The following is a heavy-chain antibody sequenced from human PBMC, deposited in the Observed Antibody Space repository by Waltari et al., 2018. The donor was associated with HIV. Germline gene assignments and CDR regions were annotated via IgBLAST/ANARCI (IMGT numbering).Heavy chain of an antibody. CDR3: ATSARLAVPTY. CDR1: GRTFTDYY. Sequence: EVQLVQSGAEVKKPGATVKISCKVSGRTFTDYYMQWVEEAPGKGLEWIGIGDSEDGETIYAENFQGRVTITADTSTDTAYMELSSLTYEDTAVYYCATSARLAVPTYWGQGTLVIVS. CDR2: GDSEDGET. V-gene: IGHV1-69-2*01. D-gene: IGHD6-19*01. J-gene: IGHJ1*01.